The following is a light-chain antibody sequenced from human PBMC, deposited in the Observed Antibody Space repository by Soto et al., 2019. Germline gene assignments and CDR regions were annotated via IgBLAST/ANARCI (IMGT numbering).Light chain of an antibody. J-gene: IGKJ1*01. V-gene: IGKV1-5*03. CDR1: QSITSW. CDR2: KAS. Sequence: DIQMTQSPSTLSASVGDRVTITCRASQSITSWLAWYQQKPGKAPKLLIYKASILESGVPSRFSGSGSGTDFTLTISSLQPDDFATYYCQHYNTYWTFGHGTTVEIK. CDR3: QHYNTYWT.